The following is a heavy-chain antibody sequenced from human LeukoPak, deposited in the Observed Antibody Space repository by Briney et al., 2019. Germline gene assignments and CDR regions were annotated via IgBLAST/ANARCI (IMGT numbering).Heavy chain of an antibody. J-gene: IGHJ4*02. V-gene: IGHV1-2*02. CDR1: GYTFTAYY. D-gene: IGHD3-10*01. Sequence: VASVKVSCKASGYTFTAYYPDWVRQAPGQGLGWMGWIHPNSGGTNYAQNFQGRVSMTTDTSISTVYMELSRLRSDDTAVYYCARDYYGSGTYYKDYWGQGTLVTVSS. CDR2: IHPNSGGT. CDR3: ARDYYGSGTYYKDY.